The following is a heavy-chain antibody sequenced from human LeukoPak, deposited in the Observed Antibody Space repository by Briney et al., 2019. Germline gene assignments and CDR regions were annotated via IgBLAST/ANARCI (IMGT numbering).Heavy chain of an antibody. D-gene: IGHD5-18*01. CDR3: ARVEGEDTAMFY. Sequence: SLTCTVSGGSLSSGDYYWSWVRQPPGKGLEWIGYIYYSGSTYYNPSLKSRVTISVDTSKNQFSLKLSSVTAADTAVYYCARVEGEDTAMFYWGQGTLVTVSS. V-gene: IGHV4-30-4*01. CDR1: GGSLSSGDYY. CDR2: IYYSGST. J-gene: IGHJ4*02.